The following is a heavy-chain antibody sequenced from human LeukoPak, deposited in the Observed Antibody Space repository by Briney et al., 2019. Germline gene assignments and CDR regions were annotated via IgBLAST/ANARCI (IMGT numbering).Heavy chain of an antibody. CDR1: GGSISSDNYL. CDR2: IYTGGGT. CDR3: ATIRLGEFLPGSN. D-gene: IGHD3-16*01. J-gene: IGHJ4*02. V-gene: IGHV4-61*02. Sequence: SQTLSLTCTVSGGSISSDNYLCHWIRQPAGRGLEWIGRIYTGGGTNYNPSLKSRITISADTSNNEFSLKLTSVTAADTAVYYCATIRLGEFLPGSNWGQGALITVSS.